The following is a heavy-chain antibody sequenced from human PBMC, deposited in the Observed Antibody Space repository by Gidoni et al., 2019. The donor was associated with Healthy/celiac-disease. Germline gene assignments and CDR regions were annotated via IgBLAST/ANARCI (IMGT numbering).Heavy chain of an antibody. Sequence: EVQLVESGGGLVQPGRSLRLSCTASGFTFGDYAMSWVRQAPGKGLEWVGFIRSKAYGGTTEYAASVKGRFTISRDDSKSITYLQMNSLKTEDTAVYYCTRDGYNQYWGQGTLVTVSS. CDR2: IRSKAYGGTT. V-gene: IGHV3-49*04. D-gene: IGHD5-12*01. J-gene: IGHJ4*02. CDR3: TRDGYNQY. CDR1: GFTFGDYA.